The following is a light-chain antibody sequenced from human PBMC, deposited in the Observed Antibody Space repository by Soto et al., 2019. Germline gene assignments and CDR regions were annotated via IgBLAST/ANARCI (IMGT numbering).Light chain of an antibody. CDR3: SSYSGSNNYVI. V-gene: IGLV2-8*01. CDR1: SSDVGGYEY. J-gene: IGLJ2*01. Sequence: QSALTQPPSASGSPGQLVTISCTGTSSDVGGYEYVSWYQQHPGKAPNLMIFEVSKRSSGVPGRFSGSKSGNTASLTVSGLQAEDEADYYCSSYSGSNNYVIFGGGTKVTVL. CDR2: EVS.